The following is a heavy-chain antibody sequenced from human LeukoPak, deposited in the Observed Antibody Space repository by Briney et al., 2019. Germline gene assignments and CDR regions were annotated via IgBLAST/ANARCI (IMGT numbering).Heavy chain of an antibody. CDR3: VRLGTVLLWFGESPPPDY. J-gene: IGHJ4*02. D-gene: IGHD3-10*01. CDR2: IYYSGST. CDR1: GGSISSSSYY. V-gene: IGHV4-39*01. Sequence: PSETLSLTCTVSGGSISSSSYYWGWIRQPPGKGLEWIGSIYYSGSTYYNPSLKSRVTISVDTSKNQFSLKLSSVTAADTAVYYCVRLGTVLLWFGESPPPDYWGQGALVTVSS.